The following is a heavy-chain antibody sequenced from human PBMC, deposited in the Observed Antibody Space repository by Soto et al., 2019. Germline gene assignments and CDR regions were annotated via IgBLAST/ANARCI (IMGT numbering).Heavy chain of an antibody. CDR2: INPNSGGT. CDR1: GYTFTGYY. V-gene: IGHV1-2*02. CDR3: ARIKARPTVTTYLDY. D-gene: IGHD4-17*01. J-gene: IGHJ4*02. Sequence: QVQLVQSGAEVKKPGASVKVSCKASGYTFTGYYMHWVRQAPGQGLEWMGWINPNSGGTNYAQKFQGRGTMTRDTSISTAYMELGRLRSDDTAVYYCARIKARPTVTTYLDYWGQGTLVTVSS.